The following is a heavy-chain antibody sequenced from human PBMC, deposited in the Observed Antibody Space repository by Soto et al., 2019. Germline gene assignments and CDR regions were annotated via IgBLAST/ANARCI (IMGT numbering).Heavy chain of an antibody. CDR2: ISSSSSYI. J-gene: IGHJ4*02. Sequence: GGSLRLSCAASGFTFSIYSMNWVRHAPGKGLEWVSSISSSSSYIYYADSVKGRFTISRDNAKNSLYLQMNSLRAEDTAVYYCARDPPIAVAGSYGYFDYWGQGTLVTVSS. D-gene: IGHD6-19*01. CDR1: GFTFSIYS. CDR3: ARDPPIAVAGSYGYFDY. V-gene: IGHV3-21*01.